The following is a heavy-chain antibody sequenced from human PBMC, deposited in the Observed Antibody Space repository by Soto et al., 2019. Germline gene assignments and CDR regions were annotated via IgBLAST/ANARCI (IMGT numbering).Heavy chain of an antibody. J-gene: IGHJ4*02. CDR2: INHSGST. D-gene: IGHD6-13*01. Sequence: QVQLQQWGAGLLKPSETLSRTCAVYGASFSDYYWNWIRQPPGKGLEWIGEINHSGSTNYNPSLKSRVPISVDTSKNQFSLKLSSVTAADTAVYYCARRKAVAPGYWGQGTLVTVSS. CDR3: ARRKAVAPGY. CDR1: GASFSDYY. V-gene: IGHV4-34*01.